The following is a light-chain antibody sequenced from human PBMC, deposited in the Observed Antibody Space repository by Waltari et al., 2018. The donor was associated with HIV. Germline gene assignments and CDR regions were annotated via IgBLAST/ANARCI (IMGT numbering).Light chain of an antibody. CDR1: SSNIGTNF. J-gene: IGLJ3*02. V-gene: IGLV1-47*01. Sequence: QSVLTQSPSTFASPGQRVTISCSGTSSNIGTNFVSWYQRLPGTAPKLLIFRNNQRPSGVPDRFSGSKSDTSASLVSSVLRSEDEAEYFCAVWDGSLSAWLFGGGTKVAVL. CDR3: AVWDGSLSAWL. CDR2: RNN.